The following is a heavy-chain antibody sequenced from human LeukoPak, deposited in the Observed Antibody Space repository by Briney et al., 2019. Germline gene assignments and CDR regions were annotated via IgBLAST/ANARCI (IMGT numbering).Heavy chain of an antibody. D-gene: IGHD6-13*01. CDR3: ARVVSGYSSSWYKEKGYYFDY. CDR1: GYTFTGYY. Sequence: ASVTVSCEASGYTFTGYYMHWVRQAPGQGLEWMGWINPNSGGTNYAQKFQGRVTMTRDTSISTAYMELSRLRSDDTAVYYCARVVSGYSSSWYKEKGYYFDYWGQGTLVTVSS. V-gene: IGHV1-2*02. CDR2: INPNSGGT. J-gene: IGHJ4*02.